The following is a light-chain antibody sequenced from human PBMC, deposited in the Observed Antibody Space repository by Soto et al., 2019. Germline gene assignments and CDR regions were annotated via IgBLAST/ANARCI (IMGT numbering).Light chain of an antibody. J-gene: IGLJ1*01. V-gene: IGLV2-14*01. Sequence: QSAPTQPASVSGSPGQSITISCTGTSSDVGGYNYFSWYQQHPGKAPKLMIYEVSNRPSGVSNRFSGSKSGNTASLTISGLQADDEADYYCSSYTSSSTLVFGTGTKLTVL. CDR2: EVS. CDR1: SSDVGGYNY. CDR3: SSYTSSSTLV.